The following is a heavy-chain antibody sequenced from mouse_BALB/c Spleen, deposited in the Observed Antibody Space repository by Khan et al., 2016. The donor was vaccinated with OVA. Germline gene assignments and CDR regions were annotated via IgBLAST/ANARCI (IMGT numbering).Heavy chain of an antibody. CDR1: GYTFSSYY. V-gene: IGHV1-53*01. D-gene: IGHD1-1*02. J-gene: IGHJ3*01. Sequence: QVQLQQSGAELVKPGTSVRLSCKSSGYTFSSYYLYWVKQRPGQGLEWIGDINPNNGGTNFNEKFKNKATLTVDKSSSTAYMQLSGLTSEDSAVYDCTRSGYGGFAYWGQGTLVTVSA. CDR3: TRSGYGGFAY. CDR2: INPNNGGT.